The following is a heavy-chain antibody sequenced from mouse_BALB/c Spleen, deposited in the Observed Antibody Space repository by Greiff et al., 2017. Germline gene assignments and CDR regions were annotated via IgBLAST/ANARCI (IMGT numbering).Heavy chain of an antibody. D-gene: IGHD1-2*01. CDR2: INPSNGGT. J-gene: IGHJ3*01. V-gene: IGHV1S81*02. Sequence: VKVVESGAELVKPGASVKLSCKASGYTFTSYYMYWVKQRPGQGLEWIGGINPSNGGTNFNEKFKSKATLTVDKSSSTAYMQLSSLTSEDSAVYYCTRNYYGFAYWGQGTLVTVSA. CDR3: TRNYYGFAY. CDR1: GYTFTSYY.